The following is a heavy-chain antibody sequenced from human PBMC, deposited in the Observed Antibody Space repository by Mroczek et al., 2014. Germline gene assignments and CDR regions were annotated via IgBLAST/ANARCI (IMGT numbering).Heavy chain of an antibody. Sequence: GGSRETLLCSLWIHLQCLLDATGSAKRPGKGLVWVSRVNGDGSSTVYADSVKGRFTISRDDAKNTLYLQMNSLRADEDTAVYYCATGGGDYYDYWGQGTLVTVSS. J-gene: IGHJ4*02. CDR3: ATGGGDYYDY. V-gene: IGHV3-74*01. CDR2: VNGDGSST. D-gene: IGHD3-16*01. CDR1: IHLQCLL.